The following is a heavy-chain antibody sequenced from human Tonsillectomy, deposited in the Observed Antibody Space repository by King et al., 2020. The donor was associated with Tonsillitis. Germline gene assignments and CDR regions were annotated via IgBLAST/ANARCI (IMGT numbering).Heavy chain of an antibody. CDR2: IIPLLSTS. CDR3: ATCSGGNCYSAGYYYYFGMDV. V-gene: IGHV1-69*01. Sequence: VQLVESGAEVKKPGSSVRVSCKASGGTFSRYSISWVRQAPGQGLEWMGGIIPLLSTSNYSQKFQGRVTITADDATSTADMELSSLRSEVTAVYYCATCSGGNCYSAGYYYYFGMDVWGQGTTVTVSS. D-gene: IGHD2-15*01. CDR1: GGTFSRYS. J-gene: IGHJ6*02.